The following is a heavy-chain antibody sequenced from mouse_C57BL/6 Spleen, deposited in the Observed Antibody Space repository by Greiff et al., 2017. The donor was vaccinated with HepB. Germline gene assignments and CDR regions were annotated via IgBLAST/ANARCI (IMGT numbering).Heavy chain of an antibody. CDR3: ARRTKLWYFDV. V-gene: IGHV3-6*01. CDR2: ISYDGSN. J-gene: IGHJ1*03. CDR1: GYSITSGYY. Sequence: EVKLQESGPGLVKPSQSLSLTCSVTGYSITSGYYWNWIRQFPGNKLEWMGYISYDGSNNYNPSLKNRISITRDTSKNQFFLKLNSVTTEDTATYYCARRTKLWYFDVWGTGTTVTVSS.